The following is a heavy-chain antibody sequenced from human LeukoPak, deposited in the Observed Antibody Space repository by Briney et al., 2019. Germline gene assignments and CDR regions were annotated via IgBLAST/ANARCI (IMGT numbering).Heavy chain of an antibody. Sequence: GGSLRLSCAASGFTFSSYGMHWVRQAPGKGLEWVAVISYDGSNKYYADSVKGRFTISRDNSKNTLYLQMNSLRAEDTAVYYCAREDIVVVPAAHPWGQGTLVTVSS. CDR3: AREDIVVVPAAHP. J-gene: IGHJ5*02. CDR1: GFTFSSYG. CDR2: ISYDGSNK. D-gene: IGHD2-2*01. V-gene: IGHV3-30*03.